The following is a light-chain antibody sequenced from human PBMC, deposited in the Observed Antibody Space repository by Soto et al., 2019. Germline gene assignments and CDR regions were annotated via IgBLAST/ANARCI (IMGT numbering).Light chain of an antibody. CDR1: SSDVGSYNY. CDR3: SSYTSSGTLWV. J-gene: IGLJ7*01. CDR2: EVS. V-gene: IGLV2-14*01. Sequence: QSALTQPASVSGSPGQSITISCTGTSSDVGSYNYVSWYQQHPGKAPKLMIYEVSNRPSGVSNRFSGSKSGNTASLTISGLQAEDEADYYCSSYTSSGTLWVFGGGTQLTVL.